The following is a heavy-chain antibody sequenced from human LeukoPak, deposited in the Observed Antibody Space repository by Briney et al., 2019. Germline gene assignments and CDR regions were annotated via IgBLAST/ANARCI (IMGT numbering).Heavy chain of an antibody. CDR3: ARRGISQGYYMDV. V-gene: IGHV4-39*01. Sequence: PSETLSHACTVSGGSISSGDHYWGWIRQPPGKGLEWIGRIYFSGNSYYNPSLKSRVTISVDTSKNQFSLKLTSVAAADTAVYFCARRGISQGYYMDVWGKGTTVTISS. J-gene: IGHJ6*03. CDR2: IYFSGNS. D-gene: IGHD6-13*01. CDR1: GGSISSGDHY.